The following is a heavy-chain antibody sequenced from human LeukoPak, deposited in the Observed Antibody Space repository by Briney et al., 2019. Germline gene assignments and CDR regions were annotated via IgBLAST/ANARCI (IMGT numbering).Heavy chain of an antibody. V-gene: IGHV3-21*01. Sequence: NPGGSLRLSCAASGFTFSSYSMNWVRQAPGKGLEWVSSISSSSSYIYYADSVKGRFTISRDSAKNSLYLQMNSLRAEDTAVYYCARDKGYIVVVPAAISWGQGTLVTVSS. D-gene: IGHD2-2*01. CDR2: ISSSSSYI. J-gene: IGHJ5*02. CDR1: GFTFSSYS. CDR3: ARDKGYIVVVPAAIS.